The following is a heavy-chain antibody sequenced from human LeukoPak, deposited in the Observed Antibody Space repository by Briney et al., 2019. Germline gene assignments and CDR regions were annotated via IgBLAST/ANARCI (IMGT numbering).Heavy chain of an antibody. V-gene: IGHV4-34*01. Sequence: SETLSLTCAVYGGSFSGYYWSWIRQPPGKGLEWIGEINHSGSTNYNPSLKSRVTISVDMSKNQFSLKLSSVTAADTAVYYCARKTPGYSYGTGFDYWGQGTLVTVSS. D-gene: IGHD5-18*01. CDR2: INHSGST. J-gene: IGHJ4*02. CDR3: ARKTPGYSYGTGFDY. CDR1: GGSFSGYY.